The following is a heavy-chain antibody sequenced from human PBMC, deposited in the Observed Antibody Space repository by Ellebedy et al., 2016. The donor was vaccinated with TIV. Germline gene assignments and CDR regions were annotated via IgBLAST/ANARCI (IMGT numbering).Heavy chain of an antibody. CDR3: AKVGIMIVMGYGMDV. CDR1: GGSISSFY. CDR2: IYNSGSP. V-gene: IGHV4-59*08. Sequence: MPSETLSLTCNVSGGSISSFYWSWIRQPPGKGLEWIGYIYNSGSPNYNPSLRSRVTISVDTSKNQFSLRLSSVTAADTAVYYCAKVGIMIVMGYGMDVWGQGTTVTVSS. D-gene: IGHD3-22*01. J-gene: IGHJ6*02.